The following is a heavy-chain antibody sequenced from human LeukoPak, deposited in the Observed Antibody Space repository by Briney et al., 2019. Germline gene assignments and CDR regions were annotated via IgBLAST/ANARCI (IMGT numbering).Heavy chain of an antibody. Sequence: PGRSLRLSCAASGFTFSSYGMHWVRQAPGKGLEWVAVISYDGSNKYYADSVKGRFTISRDNSKNTLYLQMNSLRAEDTAVYYCARVMRQQLVADYWGQGTLVTVSS. CDR3: ARVMRQQLVADY. CDR1: GFTFSSYG. CDR2: ISYDGSNK. D-gene: IGHD6-13*01. V-gene: IGHV3-30*03. J-gene: IGHJ4*02.